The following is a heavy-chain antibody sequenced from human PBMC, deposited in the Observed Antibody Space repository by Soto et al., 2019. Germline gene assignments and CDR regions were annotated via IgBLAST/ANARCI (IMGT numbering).Heavy chain of an antibody. CDR2: IYYSGST. Sequence: TLSLTCTISGGSVNSYYWSWIRQPPGEGLEWIGYIYYSGSTNYNPSLKSRVTMSVDTSKNQFSLKLSSVIAADTAVYYCARGQGHYQGMDVWGQGTTVTVSS. CDR1: GGSVNSYY. J-gene: IGHJ6*02. CDR3: ARGQGHYQGMDV. V-gene: IGHV4-59*02.